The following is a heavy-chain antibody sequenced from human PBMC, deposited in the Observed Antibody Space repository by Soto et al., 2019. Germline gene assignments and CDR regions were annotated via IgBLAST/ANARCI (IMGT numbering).Heavy chain of an antibody. D-gene: IGHD1-1*01. J-gene: IGHJ4*02. Sequence: QVQLQESGPGLVKPSQTLSLTCTVSGGSISSGGYYWSWIRQHPGKGLEWIGYIYYSGSTYYNPSLMSRVTLSVDTSKNQFSLKLSSVTAADTAVYYCARGARGTGTVFDYWGQGTLVTVSS. CDR2: IYYSGST. CDR3: ARGARGTGTVFDY. V-gene: IGHV4-31*03. CDR1: GGSISSGGYY.